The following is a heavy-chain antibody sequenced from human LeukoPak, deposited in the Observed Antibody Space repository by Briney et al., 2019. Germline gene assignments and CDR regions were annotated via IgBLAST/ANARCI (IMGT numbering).Heavy chain of an antibody. Sequence: PGGSLRLSCAASGFTFSSYEMNWVRQAPGKGLEWVSYISSSGSTIYYADSVKGRFTISRDNAKHSLYLQMNSLRAEDTAVYYCAELGITMIGGVWGKGPTVTIPS. D-gene: IGHD3-10*02. CDR1: GFTFSSYE. CDR3: AELGITMIGGV. CDR2: ISSSGSTI. V-gene: IGHV3-48*03. J-gene: IGHJ6*04.